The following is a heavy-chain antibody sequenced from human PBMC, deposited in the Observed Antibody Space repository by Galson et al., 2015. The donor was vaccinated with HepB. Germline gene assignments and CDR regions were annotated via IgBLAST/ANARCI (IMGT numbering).Heavy chain of an antibody. J-gene: IGHJ3*02. D-gene: IGHD3-22*01. CDR3: ARGLHDSSGPYGGAFDI. CDR1: GFTFSSYA. Sequence: SLRLSCAASGFTFSSYAMHWVRQAPGKGLEWVVVISYDGSNKYYADSVKGRFTISRDNSKNTLYLQMNSLRAEDTAVYYCARGLHDSSGPYGGAFDIWGQGTMVTVSS. CDR2: ISYDGSNK. V-gene: IGHV3-30-3*01.